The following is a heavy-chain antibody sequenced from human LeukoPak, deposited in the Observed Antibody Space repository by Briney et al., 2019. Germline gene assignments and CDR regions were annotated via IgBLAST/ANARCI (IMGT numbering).Heavy chain of an antibody. CDR3: ATPLHYDILTFFDY. Sequence: GGSLRLSCAASGVTFSSYAMSWVRHAPGGGLEWVSAISSSGGSTYYAASVKGRFTNSRDNSKNTLYLQMNRRRAEDTAVYYGATPLHYDILTFFDYWGQGTRVTVSS. D-gene: IGHD3-9*01. CDR2: ISSSGGST. V-gene: IGHV3-23*01. CDR1: GVTFSSYA. J-gene: IGHJ4*02.